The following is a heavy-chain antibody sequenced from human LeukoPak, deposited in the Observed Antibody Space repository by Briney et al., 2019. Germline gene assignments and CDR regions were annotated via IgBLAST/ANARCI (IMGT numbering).Heavy chain of an antibody. D-gene: IGHD3-3*01. J-gene: IGHJ6*03. CDR2: IYSGGST. V-gene: IGHV3-66*02. Sequence: GGSLRLSCAASGFTFDDYGMSWVRQAPGKGLEWVSVIYSGGSTYYADSVKGRLIISRDNSKNTLYLQMNSLRAEDTAVYYCARATFWSGYQRDSWYMDVWGKGTPVTVSS. CDR1: GFTFDDYG. CDR3: ARATFWSGYQRDSWYMDV.